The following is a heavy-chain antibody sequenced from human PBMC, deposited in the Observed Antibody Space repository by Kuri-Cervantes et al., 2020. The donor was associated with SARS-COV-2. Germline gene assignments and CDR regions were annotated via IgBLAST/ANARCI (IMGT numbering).Heavy chain of an antibody. CDR3: ALMAGYYYYYYMDV. CDR1: GYTFTGYY. Sequence: ASVKVSCKASGYTFTGYYMHWVRQAPGQGLEWMGWINPNSGGTNYAQKFKGRVTMTRDTSISTAYMELSRLRSDDTAVYYCALMAGYYYYYYMDVWGKGTTVTVSS. D-gene: IGHD5-24*01. V-gene: IGHV1-2*02. CDR2: INPNSGGT. J-gene: IGHJ6*03.